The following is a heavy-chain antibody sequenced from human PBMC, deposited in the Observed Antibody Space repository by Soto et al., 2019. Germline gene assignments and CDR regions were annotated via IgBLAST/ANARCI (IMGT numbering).Heavy chain of an antibody. V-gene: IGHV1-69*04. CDR3: ARDRAPIVVGVYYYYGMDV. Sequence: GASVKVSCKASGGTFSSYTISWVRQAPGQGLEWMGRIIPILGIANYAQKFQGRVTITADKSTSTAYMELSSLRSEDTAVYYCARDRAPIVVGVYYYYGMDVWGQGTTVTVSS. CDR2: IIPILGIA. J-gene: IGHJ6*02. D-gene: IGHD3-22*01. CDR1: GGTFSSYT.